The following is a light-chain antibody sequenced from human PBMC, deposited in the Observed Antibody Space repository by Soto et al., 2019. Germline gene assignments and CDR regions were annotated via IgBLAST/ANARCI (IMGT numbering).Light chain of an antibody. CDR1: GGHSSYA. J-gene: IGLJ3*02. V-gene: IGLV4-69*01. Sequence: QSVLTQSPSASASLGASVKLTCTLSGGHSSYAIAWHQQQPEKGPRYLMKVNSDDSHSKGDGIPDRFSGSSSGAERYLTISSLQSEDEGDYYCQTWDTGILVFGGGTQLTVL. CDR2: VNSDDSH. CDR3: QTWDTGILV.